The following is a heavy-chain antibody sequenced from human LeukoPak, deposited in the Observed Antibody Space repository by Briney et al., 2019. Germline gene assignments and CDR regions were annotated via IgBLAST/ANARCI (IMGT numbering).Heavy chain of an antibody. CDR3: ARGPGVVVAATRLDAFDI. J-gene: IGHJ3*02. CDR1: GGSFSGYY. CDR2: INHSGST. D-gene: IGHD2-15*01. V-gene: IGHV4-34*01. Sequence: SETLSLTCAVYGGSFSGYYWRWIRQPPGKGLEWIGEINHSGSTNYNPSLKSRVTISVDTSKNQFSLKLSSVTAADTAVYYCARGPGVVVAATRLDAFDIWGQGTMVTVSS.